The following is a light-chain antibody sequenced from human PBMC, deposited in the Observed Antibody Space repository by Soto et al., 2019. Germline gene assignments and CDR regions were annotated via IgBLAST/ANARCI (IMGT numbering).Light chain of an antibody. J-gene: IGKJ2*01. CDR2: CAS. CDR3: QQYNNWPLYT. CDR1: QSVSSS. Sequence: EIVMTQSPATLSLSPGERATLTCRASQSVSSSLAWYQQKPGQAPRLLIYCASTRATGIPARFSGSRSGTEFTLTISSLQSEDFAVYYCQQYNNWPLYTFGQGTKLEIK. V-gene: IGKV3-15*01.